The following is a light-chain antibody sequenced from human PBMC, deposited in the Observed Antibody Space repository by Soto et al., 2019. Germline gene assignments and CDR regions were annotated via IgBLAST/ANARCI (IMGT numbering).Light chain of an antibody. J-gene: IGLJ1*01. V-gene: IGLV1-44*01. CDR2: SGN. CDR3: AAWDDSLNGRV. CDR1: SSNIRSNT. Sequence: QSVLTQPPSASGTPGQRVTISCSGSSSNIRSNTVNWYQHLPGTAPKLLIYSGNQRPSGVPDRFSGSKSGTSASLAISGPQSEDEADYYCAAWDDSLNGRVFGTGTKVTVL.